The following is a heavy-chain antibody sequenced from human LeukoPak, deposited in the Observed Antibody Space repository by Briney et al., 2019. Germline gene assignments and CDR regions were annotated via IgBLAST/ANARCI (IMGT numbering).Heavy chain of an antibody. V-gene: IGHV4-59*01. Sequence: PSETLSLTCSVSGGSISSYYWSWIRQPPGKGLEWIGNIHYSGSTNYNPSLKSRVTISVDTSKNQFSLKLSSVTAADTAVYYCAKSGNIYYMDVWGKGTTVTVSS. J-gene: IGHJ6*03. CDR3: AKSGNIYYMDV. D-gene: IGHD3-3*01. CDR2: IHYSGST. CDR1: GGSISSYY.